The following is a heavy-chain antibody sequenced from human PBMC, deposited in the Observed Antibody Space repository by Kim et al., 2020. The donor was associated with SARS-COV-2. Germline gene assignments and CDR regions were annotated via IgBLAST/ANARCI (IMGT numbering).Heavy chain of an antibody. V-gene: IGHV4-59*01. J-gene: IGHJ6*02. Sequence: SETLSLTCTVSGGSISSYYWSWIRQPPGKGLEWIGYIYYSGSTNYNPSLKSRVTISVDTSKNQFSLKLSSVTAADTAVYYCARAYWGFGGENYYYYGMDVWGQGTTVTVSS. D-gene: IGHD3-10*01. CDR3: ARAYWGFGGENYYYYGMDV. CDR1: GGSISSYY. CDR2: IYYSGST.